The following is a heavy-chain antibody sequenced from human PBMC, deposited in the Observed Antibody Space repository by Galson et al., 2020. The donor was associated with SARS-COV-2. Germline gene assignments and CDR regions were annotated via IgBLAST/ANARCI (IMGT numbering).Heavy chain of an antibody. D-gene: IGHD3-22*01. CDR1: GGSFSDSY. Sequence: SQASATLSLPCGVYGGSFSDSYWSWIRRPPGKGLEWIGEINHSGNTNYNPYLKSRVAISLDTSKNQFSLRLSSVSAADTAVYYCARGRIESSMIVVGFQGASYYVDSWGQGTLVTVSS. CDR3: ARGRIESSMIVVGFQGASYYVDS. J-gene: IGHJ4*02. V-gene: IGHV4-34*01. CDR2: INHSGNT.